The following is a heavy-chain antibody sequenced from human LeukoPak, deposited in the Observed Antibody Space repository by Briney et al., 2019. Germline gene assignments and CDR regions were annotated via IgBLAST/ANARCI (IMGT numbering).Heavy chain of an antibody. CDR1: GFTLSRYT. J-gene: IGHJ6*02. Sequence: GGSLRLSCAASGFTLSRYTMHWVRQAPGKGLEWVALISYDGSKKFYADSVKGRFTISRDNSEKTLYLQMNSLRPDDTAVYFCARPLRTAPSYHNGVDVWGQGTTVSASS. D-gene: IGHD1-1*01. CDR3: ARPLRTAPSYHNGVDV. V-gene: IGHV3-30-3*01. CDR2: ISYDGSKK.